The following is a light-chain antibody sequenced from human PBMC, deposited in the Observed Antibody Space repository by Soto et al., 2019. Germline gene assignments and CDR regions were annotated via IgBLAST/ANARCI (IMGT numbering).Light chain of an antibody. CDR2: EGN. CDR3: CSYASTKNIL. CDR1: RSDVENYNL. Sequence: QSVLTQPASVSGSPGQSITISCTGTRSDVENYNLVSWYQQHPGKAPRLLIYEGNKWPSGVSTRFSASKSGNTASLTISGLRAEDEADYYCCSYASTKNILFGGGTK. J-gene: IGLJ2*01. V-gene: IGLV2-23*01.